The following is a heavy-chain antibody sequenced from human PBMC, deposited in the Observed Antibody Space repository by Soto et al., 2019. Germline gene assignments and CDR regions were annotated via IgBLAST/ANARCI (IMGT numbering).Heavy chain of an antibody. CDR3: ARPDSSGYYHAFDI. CDR2: ISSSSSTI. V-gene: IGHV3-48*02. CDR1: GFTFSSYS. J-gene: IGHJ3*02. Sequence: GGSLRLSCAASGFTFSSYSMNWVRQAPGKGLEWVSYISSSSSTIYYADSVKGRFTISRDNAKNSLYLQMNSLRDEDTAVYYCARPDSSGYYHAFDIWGQGTMVTVS. D-gene: IGHD3-22*01.